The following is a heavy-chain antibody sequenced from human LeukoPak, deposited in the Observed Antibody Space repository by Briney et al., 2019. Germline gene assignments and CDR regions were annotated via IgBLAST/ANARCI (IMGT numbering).Heavy chain of an antibody. D-gene: IGHD6-19*01. J-gene: IGHJ4*02. CDR3: ARVQAVAGTLFFDY. V-gene: IGHV1-69*13. Sequence: GASVKVSCKASGYTFIGYYMHWVRQAPGQGLEWMGGIIPIFGTANYAQKFQGRVTITADESTSTAYMELSSLRSEDTAVYYCARVQAVAGTLFFDYWGQGTLVTVSS. CDR2: IIPIFGTA. CDR1: GYTFIGYY.